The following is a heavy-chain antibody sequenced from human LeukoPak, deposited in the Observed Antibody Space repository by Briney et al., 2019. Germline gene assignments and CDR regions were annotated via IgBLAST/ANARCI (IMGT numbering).Heavy chain of an antibody. CDR1: GFTFSIYS. CDR3: AREPTPMIL. Sequence: GGFLRLSCAASGFTFSIYSMNWVRQTPGKGLEWVSSISSTSAYIYYADSVKGRFTISRDNAKNSLYLQMSSLSAEDTAVYYCAREPTPMILWGQGTLVTVSS. D-gene: IGHD5-18*01. J-gene: IGHJ4*02. V-gene: IGHV3-21*01. CDR2: ISSTSAYI.